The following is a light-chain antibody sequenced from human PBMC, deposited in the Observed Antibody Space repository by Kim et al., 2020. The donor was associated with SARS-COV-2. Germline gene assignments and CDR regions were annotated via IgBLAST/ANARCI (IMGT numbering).Light chain of an antibody. V-gene: IGLV2-14*03. J-gene: IGLJ1*01. CDR3: GSYTSRDPPFV. CDR1: TGDIGTYDF. CDR2: DVT. Sequence: QSALTQPASVSGSLRQSITISCTGTTGDIGTYDFVSWYQQHPGKAPRVILYDVTNRPSGVSHRFSGSKSGNTASLTISGLQAEDEADYYCGSYTSRDPPFVFGTGTKVTVL.